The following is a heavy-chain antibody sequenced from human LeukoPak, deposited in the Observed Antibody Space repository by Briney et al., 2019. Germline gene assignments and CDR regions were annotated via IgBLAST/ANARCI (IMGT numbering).Heavy chain of an antibody. J-gene: IGHJ6*02. CDR2: IYPGDSDT. CDR3: ATNYGPLSYFNGMDV. D-gene: IGHD3-10*01. V-gene: IGHV5-51*01. CDR1: GYSFTSYW. Sequence: GESLKISCKGSGYSFTSYWIGWVRQMPGKGLEWMGTIYPGDSDTRYSPSFQGQVTISVDKSISTAYLQWSSLKASDTAIYYCATNYGPLSYFNGMDVWGQGTTVTVSS.